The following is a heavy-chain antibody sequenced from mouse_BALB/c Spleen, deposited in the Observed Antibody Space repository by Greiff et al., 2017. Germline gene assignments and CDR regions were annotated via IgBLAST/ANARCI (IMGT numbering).Heavy chain of an antibody. V-gene: IGHV5-4*02. D-gene: IGHD2-14*01. CDR3: ARGYEAGTDY. CDR1: GFTFSDYY. Sequence: EVMLVESGGGLVKPGGSLKLSCAASGFTFSDYYMYWVRQTPEKRLEWVATISDGGSYTYYPDSVKGRFTISRDNAKNNLYLQMSSLKSEDTAMYYCARGYEAGTDYWGQGTTLTVSS. CDR2: ISDGGSYT. J-gene: IGHJ2*01.